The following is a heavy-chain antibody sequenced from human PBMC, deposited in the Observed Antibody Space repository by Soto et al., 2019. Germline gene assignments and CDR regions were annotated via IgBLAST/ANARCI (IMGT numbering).Heavy chain of an antibody. D-gene: IGHD6-13*01. CDR1: GGSISGYY. J-gene: IGHJ4*02. V-gene: IGHV4-59*01. Sequence: VQLQESGPGLVKPSETLSLTCTVSGGSISGYYWSWIRQSPGKGLEWIGYIHYIGSTNYNPSHTSRVTXXEXTXXNQRALKLGSVTVADTAVYYCERGAAAGTKSPYDYWGQGTVVTVSS. CDR3: ERGAAAGTKSPYDY. CDR2: IHYIGST.